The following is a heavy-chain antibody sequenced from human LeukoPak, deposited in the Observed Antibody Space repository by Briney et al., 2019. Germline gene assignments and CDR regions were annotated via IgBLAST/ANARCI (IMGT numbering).Heavy chain of an antibody. CDR1: GFTFSTYA. CDR2: ISGSDDGT. D-gene: IGHD2-15*01. CDR3: AKSPVSSCRGSFCYPFDY. V-gene: IGHV3-23*01. Sequence: GGSLRLSCAASGFTFSTYAMSWVRQIPGKGLEWVSAISGSDDGTYYADSVKGRFTISRDNSRNTLYLQMNTLRAEDTAVYFCAKSPVSSCRGSFCYPFDYWGQGNLVAVSS. J-gene: IGHJ4*02.